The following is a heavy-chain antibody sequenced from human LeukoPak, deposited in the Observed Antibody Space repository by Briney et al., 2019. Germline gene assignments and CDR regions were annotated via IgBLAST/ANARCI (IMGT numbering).Heavy chain of an antibody. CDR2: IKFDESEK. CDR3: TRVTTNGYFEY. V-gene: IGHV3-7*04. J-gene: IGHJ4*02. D-gene: IGHD1-1*01. CDR1: GFTISGHD. Sequence: QAGGSLRLSCAASGFTISGHDIVWVRQAPGKGLEWVASIKFDESEKHYVDSVKGRFTISRDTAKNSLYLQMNSLGAEDTAVYFCTRVTTNGYFEYWGQGTLVTVSS.